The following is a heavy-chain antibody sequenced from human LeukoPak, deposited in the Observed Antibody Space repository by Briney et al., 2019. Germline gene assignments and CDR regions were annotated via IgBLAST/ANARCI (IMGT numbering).Heavy chain of an antibody. CDR1: GFTFSTSW. CDR2: IKPDGSAT. D-gene: IGHD6-19*01. V-gene: IGHV3-7*01. J-gene: IGHJ4*02. CDR3: VRVGWEHLFDY. Sequence: GGSLRLSCIVSGFTFSTSWMSWVRQAPGKGLESVGRIKPDGSATNYVGSVEGRFSVSRDNAENSLYLQMSSLRDEDTAIYYCVRVGWEHLFDYWGQGTLVTVSS.